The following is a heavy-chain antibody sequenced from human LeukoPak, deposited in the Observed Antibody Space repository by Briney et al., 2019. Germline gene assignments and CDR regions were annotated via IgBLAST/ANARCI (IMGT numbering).Heavy chain of an antibody. J-gene: IGHJ4*02. CDR1: GFTFSTYA. Sequence: GGSLRLSCAASGFTFSTYAMHWVRQAPGKGLEYVSAITNNGDTTYYGNSVKGRFIISRDNSKNTLYLPMGSLRAEDMAVYYCARGFMTTVTFFDYWGQGTLVTVSS. CDR3: ARGFMTTVTFFDY. V-gene: IGHV3-64*01. CDR2: ITNNGDTT. D-gene: IGHD4-17*01.